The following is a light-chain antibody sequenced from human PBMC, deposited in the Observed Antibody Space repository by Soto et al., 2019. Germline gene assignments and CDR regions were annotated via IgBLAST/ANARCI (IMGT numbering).Light chain of an antibody. CDR2: ENA. V-gene: IGLV1-51*02. Sequence: QSVLTQPPSVSAAPGQKFTISCAGSNSNIGNSYVYWYQQFPGAAPKLLMYENAKRASGIPDRFSGSKSGAAATLAITGIQTGDEADYYCGTWDSGLSGFVFGTGTKVTVL. CDR3: GTWDSGLSGFV. CDR1: NSNIGNSY. J-gene: IGLJ1*01.